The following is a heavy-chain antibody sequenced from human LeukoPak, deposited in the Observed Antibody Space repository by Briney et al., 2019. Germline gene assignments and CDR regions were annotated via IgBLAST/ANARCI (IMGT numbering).Heavy chain of an antibody. V-gene: IGHV3-64*01. J-gene: IGHJ4*02. CDR3: AREGYYDFWSGPLPLDY. CDR1: GFTFSSYA. CDR2: ISSNGGST. D-gene: IGHD3-3*01. Sequence: GGSLRLSCAASGFTFSSYAMHWVRQAPGKGLEYVSAISSNGGSTYYANSVKGRFTISRDNSKNTLYLQMGSLRAEDMAVCYCAREGYYDFWSGPLPLDYWDQGTLVTVSS.